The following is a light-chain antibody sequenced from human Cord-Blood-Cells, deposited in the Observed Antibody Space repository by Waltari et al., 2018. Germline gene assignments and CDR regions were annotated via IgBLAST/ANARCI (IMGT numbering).Light chain of an antibody. CDR1: SSNIGAGYD. CDR3: QSYDSSLSGSV. Sequence: QSVLTQPPSVSGAPGQRVTISCTGSSSNIGAGYDVHWYQQLPGTAPKRRIYGPSNRPSGVPDGFSGSKSGTSASLAITGLQAEDEADYYCQSYDSSLSGSVFGGGTKLTVL. J-gene: IGLJ3*02. CDR2: GPS. V-gene: IGLV1-40*01.